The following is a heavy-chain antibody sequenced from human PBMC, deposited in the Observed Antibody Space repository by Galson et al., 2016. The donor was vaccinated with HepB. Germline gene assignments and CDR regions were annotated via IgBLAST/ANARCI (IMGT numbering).Heavy chain of an antibody. CDR3: ARAGVGNSFDY. J-gene: IGHJ4*02. CDR2: INPNSGGT. D-gene: IGHD3-10*01. Sequence: SVKVSCKASGGNLSRYTVTWVRQAPGQGFEWMGRINPNSGGTDFAQNFQGRVTMTRDTSISTAYMELSSLRSDDTGVYYCARAGVGNSFDYWGQGTLVAVSS. V-gene: IGHV1-2*05. CDR1: GGNLSRYT.